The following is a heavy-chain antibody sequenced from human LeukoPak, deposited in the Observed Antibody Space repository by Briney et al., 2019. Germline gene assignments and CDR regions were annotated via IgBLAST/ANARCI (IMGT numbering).Heavy chain of an antibody. D-gene: IGHD3-9*01. V-gene: IGHV4-39*01. Sequence: SETLSLTCTVSGGSISSSSYYWGWIRQPPGKGLEWIGSIYYSGSTYYNPSLKSRVTISVDTSKNQFSLKLSSVTATDTAVYYCARPAYYDILTGYSHDAFDIWGQGTMVTVSS. J-gene: IGHJ3*02. CDR2: IYYSGST. CDR3: ARPAYYDILTGYSHDAFDI. CDR1: GGSISSSSYY.